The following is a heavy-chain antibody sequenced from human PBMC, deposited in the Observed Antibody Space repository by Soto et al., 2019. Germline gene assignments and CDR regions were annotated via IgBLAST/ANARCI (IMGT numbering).Heavy chain of an antibody. J-gene: IGHJ4*02. Sequence: PGGSLRLSCAASGFTFSSYWMSWVRQAPGKGLEWVANIKQDGSEKYYVDSVKGRFTISRDNAKNSLYLQMNSLRAEDTAVYYCASPGRYSYGLFDYWGQGTRVTVS. V-gene: IGHV3-7*01. CDR2: IKQDGSEK. CDR3: ASPGRYSYGLFDY. CDR1: GFTFSSYW. D-gene: IGHD5-18*01.